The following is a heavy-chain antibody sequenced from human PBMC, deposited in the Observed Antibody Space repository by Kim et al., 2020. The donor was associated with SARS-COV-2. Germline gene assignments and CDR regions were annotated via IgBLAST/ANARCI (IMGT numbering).Heavy chain of an antibody. CDR1: GFTFSSYE. CDR3: ARERVVVAATQAYYYYYGMDV. D-gene: IGHD2-15*01. V-gene: IGHV3-48*03. J-gene: IGHJ6*02. CDR2: ISSSGSTI. Sequence: GGSLRLSCAASGFTFSSYEMNWVRQAPGKGLEWVSYISSSGSTIYYADSVKGRFTISRDNAKNSLYLQMNSLRAEDTAVYYCARERVVVAATQAYYYYYGMDVWGQGTTVTVSS.